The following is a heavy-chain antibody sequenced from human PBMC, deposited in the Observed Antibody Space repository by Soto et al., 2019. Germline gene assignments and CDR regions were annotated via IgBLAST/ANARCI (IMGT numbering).Heavy chain of an antibody. Sequence: GGSLRLSCAASGFSFSTYGMNWVRQAPGKGLEWVSYISSSGSTIYYADSVKGRFTISRDNSKNTLYLQMNSLRAEDTAVYYCAKVRGEQLVRYYYYGMDVWGQGTTVTVSS. CDR2: ISSSGSTI. J-gene: IGHJ6*02. V-gene: IGHV3-48*01. CDR1: GFSFSTYG. D-gene: IGHD6-6*01. CDR3: AKVRGEQLVRYYYYGMDV.